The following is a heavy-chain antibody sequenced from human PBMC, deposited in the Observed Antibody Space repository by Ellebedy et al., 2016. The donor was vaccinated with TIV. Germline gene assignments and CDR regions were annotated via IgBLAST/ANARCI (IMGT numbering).Heavy chain of an antibody. CDR3: AKDRTAGDGYWVFDQ. D-gene: IGHD5-18*01. J-gene: IGHJ4*02. V-gene: IGHV3-23*01. Sequence: PGGSLRLSCAASGFTFSNFAMSWVRQAPGKGLEWVSGIVGGGAERYADSVKGRFTISRDNSKNTVDLQMKSLRDEDTAVYFCAKDRTAGDGYWVFDQWGQGTLVTVSS. CDR1: GFTFSNFA. CDR2: IVGGGA.